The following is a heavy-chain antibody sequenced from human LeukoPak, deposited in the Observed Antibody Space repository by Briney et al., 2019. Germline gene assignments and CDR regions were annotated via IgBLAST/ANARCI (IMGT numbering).Heavy chain of an antibody. CDR3: ARGAYYFDY. CDR1: GFTFSSYW. CDR2: INSDGSST. Sequence: PGGPLRLSCAASGFTFSSYWMHWVRQAPGKGLVWVSRINSDGSSTRSADSVKGRFTISRDNAKNTLYLQMNSLRAEDTAVYYCARGAYYFDYWGQGNLVTVSS. V-gene: IGHV3-74*01. J-gene: IGHJ4*02.